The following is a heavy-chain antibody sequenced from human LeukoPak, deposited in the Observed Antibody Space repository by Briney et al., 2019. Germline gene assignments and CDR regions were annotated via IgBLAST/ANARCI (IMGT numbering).Heavy chain of an antibody. CDR1: GFTFSDYA. V-gene: IGHV3-23*01. CDR2: ASYYVGKQ. D-gene: IGHD1-1*01. CDR3: AKAGIGADGAGFLCEY. Sequence: GVSLRLSCAASGFTFSDYAMSWVRQAPGKGLEWVSTASYYVGKQYHADSVRGRFTVSRDNSRNTVSLQMSSLRVEDTGIYYCAKAGIGADGAGFLCEYWGQGTLVTVSS. J-gene: IGHJ4*02.